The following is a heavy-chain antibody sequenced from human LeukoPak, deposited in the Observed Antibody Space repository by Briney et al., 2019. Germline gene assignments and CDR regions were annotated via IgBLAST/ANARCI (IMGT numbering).Heavy chain of an antibody. J-gene: IGHJ3*02. V-gene: IGHV4-59*01. Sequence: PSETLSLTCTVSGGSISSYYWSWIRQPPGKGLEWIGYIYYSGSTNYNPSLKSRVTISVDTSKNQFSLKLSSVTAADTAVYYCARDPVWYYYGSGSENAFDIWGQGTMVTVSS. D-gene: IGHD3-10*01. CDR2: IYYSGST. CDR3: ARDPVWYYYGSGSENAFDI. CDR1: GGSISSYY.